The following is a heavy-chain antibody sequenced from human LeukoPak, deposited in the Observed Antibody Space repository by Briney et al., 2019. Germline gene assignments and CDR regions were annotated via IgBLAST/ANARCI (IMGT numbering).Heavy chain of an antibody. J-gene: IGHJ5*02. CDR3: ARDHPNYYDSSNNWFDP. Sequence: SVKVSCKASGGTFSSYAISWVRQAPGQGLEWMGGIIPIFGTANYAQKFQGRVTITADESTSTAYMELSSLRSEDTAVYYCARDHPNYYDSSNNWFDPWGQGTLVTVSS. D-gene: IGHD3-22*01. CDR2: IIPIFGTA. CDR1: GGTFSSYA. V-gene: IGHV1-69*01.